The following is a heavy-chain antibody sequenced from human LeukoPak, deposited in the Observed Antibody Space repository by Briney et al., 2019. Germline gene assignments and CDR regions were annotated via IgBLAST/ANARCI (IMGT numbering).Heavy chain of an antibody. CDR3: ASRDRIHNYFDY. Sequence: SETLSLTCAVYGGSFSGYYWSWIRQPPGKGLEWIGYIYYSGSTNYNPSLKSRVTISVDTSKNQFSLKLSSVTAADTAVYYCASRDRIHNYFDYWGQGTLVTVSS. V-gene: IGHV4-59*01. CDR2: IYYSGST. D-gene: IGHD2/OR15-2a*01. J-gene: IGHJ4*02. CDR1: GGSFSGYY.